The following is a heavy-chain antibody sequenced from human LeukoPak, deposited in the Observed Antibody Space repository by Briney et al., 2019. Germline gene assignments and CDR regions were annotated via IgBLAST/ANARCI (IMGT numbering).Heavy chain of an antibody. Sequence: SETLSLTCTVSGDSLSSYYLSWIRQPPGKGLEWIGSIYYSGSTYYNPSLKSRVTISVDTSKNQFSLKLSSVTAADTAVYYCARLYLPPAYYYDSSGQTFDYWGQGTLVTVSS. D-gene: IGHD3-22*01. J-gene: IGHJ4*02. CDR3: ARLYLPPAYYYDSSGQTFDY. V-gene: IGHV4-59*12. CDR2: IYYSGST. CDR1: GDSLSSYY.